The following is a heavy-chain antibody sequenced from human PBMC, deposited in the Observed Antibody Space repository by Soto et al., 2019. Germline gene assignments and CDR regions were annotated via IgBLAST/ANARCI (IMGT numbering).Heavy chain of an antibody. D-gene: IGHD3-10*01. CDR1: GDSISSYY. J-gene: IGHJ6*02. V-gene: IGHV4-59*01. Sequence: QVQLQESGPGLVKPSETLSLTCTVSGDSISSYYWSWIRQPPGEGLECIGYMYYSGSTSYNPSLRGRVTISVDTSKNHFSLKLNSVTAADTAVYYCAGTPYYYGSGTYYYGLSVWGQGTTVTVSS. CDR3: AGTPYYYGSGTYYYGLSV. CDR2: MYYSGST.